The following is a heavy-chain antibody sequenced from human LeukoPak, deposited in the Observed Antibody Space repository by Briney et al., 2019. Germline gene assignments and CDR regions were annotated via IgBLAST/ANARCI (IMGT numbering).Heavy chain of an antibody. CDR1: GFTFSSYG. Sequence: GGSPRLSCAASGFTFSSYGMHWVRQAPGKGLEWVAVISYDGSNKYYADSVKGRFTISRDNSKNSLYLQMNSLRPDDTAAYYCAKRGHYSLDWYHYFDYWGQGALVTVSS. V-gene: IGHV3-30*18. D-gene: IGHD3-9*01. CDR3: AKRGHYSLDWYHYFDY. J-gene: IGHJ4*02. CDR2: ISYDGSNK.